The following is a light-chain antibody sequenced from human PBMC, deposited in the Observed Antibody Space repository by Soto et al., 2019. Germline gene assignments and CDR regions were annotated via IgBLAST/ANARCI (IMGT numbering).Light chain of an antibody. CDR3: QSWGTGNLL. CDR1: SGHSSYA. J-gene: IGLJ2*01. V-gene: IGLV4-69*01. CDR2: LNSDGSH. Sequence: QAVLTQSPSASASLGASVKLTCTLSSGHSSYAIAWHQQQPEKGPRYLMRLNSDGSHSKGDGIPDRFSGSSSGAERYLTISSLQAEDEADYYCQSWGTGNLLFAGGTKLTVL.